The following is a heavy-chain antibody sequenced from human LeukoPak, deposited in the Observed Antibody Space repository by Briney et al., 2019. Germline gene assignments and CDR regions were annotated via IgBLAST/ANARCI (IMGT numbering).Heavy chain of an antibody. CDR1: GDSIRGHY. V-gene: IGHV4-59*11. CDR3: ARGGEGYNDDAFEV. D-gene: IGHD5-24*01. CDR2: IYNSATT. Sequence: SETLSLTCTVSGDSIRGHYCAWIRQPPGKGLEWIGHIYNSATTDYNPSFKSRVTISLDTSKKQFSLKMTSVTALDSAVYYCARGGEGYNDDAFEVWGLGTAVTVSS. J-gene: IGHJ3*01.